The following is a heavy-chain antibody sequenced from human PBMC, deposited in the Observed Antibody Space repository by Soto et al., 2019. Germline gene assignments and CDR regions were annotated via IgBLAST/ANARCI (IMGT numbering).Heavy chain of an antibody. Sequence: QVQLQESGPGLVKPSETLSLTCTVSGGSVSSGSYYWSWFRQPPGKGLEWIGYIYYSGSTNYNPSLKSRVTISVDTSKNQFSLKLSSVTAADTAVYYCARGTVTRDYYYGMDVWGQGTTVTVSS. D-gene: IGHD4-4*01. CDR3: ARGTVTRDYYYGMDV. CDR2: IYYSGST. V-gene: IGHV4-61*01. J-gene: IGHJ6*02. CDR1: GGSVSSGSYY.